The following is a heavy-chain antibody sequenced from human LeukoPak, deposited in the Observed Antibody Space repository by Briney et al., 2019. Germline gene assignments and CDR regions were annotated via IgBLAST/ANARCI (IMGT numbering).Heavy chain of an antibody. CDR3: ARDYTRDVYNI. V-gene: IGHV3-7*01. D-gene: IGHD3-9*01. Sequence: GGSLRLSCAASRFTFNNYWMSWVRQVPGKGLEWVATIKHDGSEAYYVDSLKGRFTISRDNAKNSLYLQMNSPRVEDTAVYYCARDYTRDVYNIWGQGTLVTVSS. CDR1: RFTFNNYW. CDR2: IKHDGSEA. J-gene: IGHJ4*02.